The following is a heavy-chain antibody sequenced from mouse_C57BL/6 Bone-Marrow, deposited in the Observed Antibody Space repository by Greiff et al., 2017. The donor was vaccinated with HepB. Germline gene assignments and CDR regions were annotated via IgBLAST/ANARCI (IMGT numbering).Heavy chain of an antibody. Sequence: VHVKQSGAELVRPGASVKLSCTASGFNIKDDYMHWVKQRPEQGLEWIGWIDPENGDTEYASKFQGKATITADTSSNTAYLQVSSLTSEDTAVYYCTTGYPYYYGSSYYFDYWGQGTTLTVSS. V-gene: IGHV14-4*01. J-gene: IGHJ2*01. D-gene: IGHD1-1*01. CDR2: IDPENGDT. CDR3: TTGYPYYYGSSYYFDY. CDR1: GFNIKDDY.